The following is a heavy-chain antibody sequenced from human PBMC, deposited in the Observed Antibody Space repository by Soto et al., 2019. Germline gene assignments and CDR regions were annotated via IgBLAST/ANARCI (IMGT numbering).Heavy chain of an antibody. V-gene: IGHV3-23*01. Sequence: PVGSLRLSCVGSGFTFSAHAITWVRQAPGKGLEWVSTLGTIGAFYADSVKGRFTISRDNSKNTVNLQMNSLRGEDTAIYYCARDLTTHDYWGQGTVVTVSS. CDR2: LGTIGA. J-gene: IGHJ4*02. CDR3: ARDLTTHDY. CDR1: GFTFSAHA.